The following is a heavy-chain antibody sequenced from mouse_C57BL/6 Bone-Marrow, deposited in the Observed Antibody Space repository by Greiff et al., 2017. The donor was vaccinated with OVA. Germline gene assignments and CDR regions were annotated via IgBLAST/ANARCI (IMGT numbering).Heavy chain of an antibody. CDR1: GYSITSGYY. D-gene: IGHD3-2*02. Sequence: EVHLVESGPGLVKPSQSLSLTCSVTGYSITSGYYWNWIRQFPGNKLEWMGYIRYDGSNNYNPSLKNRISLTRDTSKNPFFLKLNSVTTEDTTTYYCARDLDRQLRPHWYFDVWGTGTTVTVSS. V-gene: IGHV3-6*01. CDR2: IRYDGSN. J-gene: IGHJ1*03. CDR3: ARDLDRQLRPHWYFDV.